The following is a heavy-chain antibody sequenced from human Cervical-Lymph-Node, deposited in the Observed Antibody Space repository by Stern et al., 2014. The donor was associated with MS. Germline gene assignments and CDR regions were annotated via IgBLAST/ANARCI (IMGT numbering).Heavy chain of an antibody. V-gene: IGHV1-69*01. D-gene: IGHD3-10*01. CDR3: AFRAFGDVNLFYYYGMDV. CDR2: IIPIFPTT. CDR1: GGTFTDYA. Sequence: QVQLVQSGADMKRPGSSVRVSCTASGGTFTDYAISWMRQAPGQGLEWMGGIIPIFPTTNYAHKFQGRVTITADESTTTAYMELSSLRSEDTAVYYCAFRAFGDVNLFYYYGMDVWGQGTTVTVSS. J-gene: IGHJ6*02.